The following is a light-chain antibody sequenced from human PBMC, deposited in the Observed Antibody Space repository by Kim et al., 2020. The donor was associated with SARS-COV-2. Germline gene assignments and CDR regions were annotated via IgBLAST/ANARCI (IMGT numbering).Light chain of an antibody. J-gene: IGKJ1*01. Sequence: PRATATLACTRSPGVSTNYLVGDQQRPGQAPRVLIYGASTRATGVPDRFSGSGSGTDFTLTINRLQPEDVAVYFCQQYATSPSWTFGEGTKVDIK. V-gene: IGKV3-20*01. CDR2: GAS. CDR1: PGVSTNY. CDR3: QQYATSPSWT.